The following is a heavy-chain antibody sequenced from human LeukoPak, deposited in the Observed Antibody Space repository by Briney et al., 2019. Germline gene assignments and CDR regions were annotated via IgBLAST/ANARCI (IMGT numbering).Heavy chain of an antibody. CDR3: AKRYYDFPVDY. CDR1: GFTFSSYS. Sequence: PGGSLRLSCAASGFTFSSYSMNWVRQAPGKGLEWVSSISANGGETHYADSVKGRFTISRDNSKNTLYLQINNPRVEDTAVYYCAKRYYDFPVDYWGQGTLVTVSS. V-gene: IGHV3-23*01. J-gene: IGHJ4*02. CDR2: ISANGGET. D-gene: IGHD3-3*01.